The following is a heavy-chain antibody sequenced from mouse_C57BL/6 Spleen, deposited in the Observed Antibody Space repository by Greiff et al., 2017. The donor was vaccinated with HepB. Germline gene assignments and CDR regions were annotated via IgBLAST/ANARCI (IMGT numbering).Heavy chain of an antibody. V-gene: IGHV5-16*01. CDR2: INYDGSST. J-gene: IGHJ4*01. CDR1: GFTFSDYY. D-gene: IGHD4-1*01. Sequence: DVKLVESAGGLVQPGSSMKLSCTASGFTFSDYYMAWVRQVPEKGLEWVANINYDGSSTYYLDSLKSRFIISRDNAKNILYLQMSSLKSEDTATYYCARDRGTGAMDYWGQGTSVTVSS. CDR3: ARDRGTGAMDY.